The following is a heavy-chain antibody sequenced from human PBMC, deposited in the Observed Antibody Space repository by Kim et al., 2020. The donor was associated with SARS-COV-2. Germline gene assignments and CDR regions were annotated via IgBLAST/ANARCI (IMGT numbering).Heavy chain of an antibody. CDR3: VFDY. CDR2: SSGSGGST. J-gene: IGHJ4*02. Sequence: SSGSGGSTYYADSVKDRFTISRDNSKNTLYLQMNSLGAEDTAVYYCVFDYWGQGTLVTVSS. V-gene: IGHV3-23*01.